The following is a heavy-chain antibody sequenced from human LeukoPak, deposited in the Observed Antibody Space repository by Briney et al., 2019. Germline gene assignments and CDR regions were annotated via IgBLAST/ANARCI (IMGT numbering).Heavy chain of an antibody. J-gene: IGHJ4*02. CDR3: ARDLTTVVTRPFFDY. V-gene: IGHV3-7*01. D-gene: IGHD4-23*01. CDR2: IKQDGSEK. Sequence: TGGSLRLSCAASGFTFSSYWMSWVRQAPGKGLEWVANIKQDGSEKYYVDSVKGRFTISRDNAKNSLYLQMNSLRAEDTAVYYCARDLTTVVTRPFFDYWGQGTLVTVSS. CDR1: GFTFSSYW.